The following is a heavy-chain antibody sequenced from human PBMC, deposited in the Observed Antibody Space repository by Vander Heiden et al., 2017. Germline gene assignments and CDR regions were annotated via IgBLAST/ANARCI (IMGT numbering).Heavy chain of an antibody. CDR3: ARDANSGNDFDALDI. CDR1: RFSFSSSG. J-gene: IGHJ3*02. D-gene: IGHD1-26*01. V-gene: IGHV3-30*06. Sequence: QVQLVESGGGVVQPGRSLRLSCAASRFSFSSSGMTWVRQDTGRGLEWVAVISYDGSINYYADSVKGRFTIARDNSKKTLYLQMNSLRAEDTAAYYCARDANSGNDFDALDIWGQGTMVTVSS. CDR2: ISYDGSIN.